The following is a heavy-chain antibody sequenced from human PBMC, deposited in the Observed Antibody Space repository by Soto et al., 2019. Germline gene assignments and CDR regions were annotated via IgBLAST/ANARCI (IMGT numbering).Heavy chain of an antibody. CDR2: LSGSGGTT. Sequence: GGSLRLSCTVSGVTFSNYAMNWVRQAPGKGLEWVSSLSGSGGTTYYADSVRGRFIISRDNSKNTLYLLMNSLRAEDTALYYCAKQRADYGSGADTFYFDSWGQGALVTVSS. V-gene: IGHV3-23*01. J-gene: IGHJ4*02. D-gene: IGHD3-10*01. CDR3: AKQRADYGSGADTFYFDS. CDR1: GVTFSNYA.